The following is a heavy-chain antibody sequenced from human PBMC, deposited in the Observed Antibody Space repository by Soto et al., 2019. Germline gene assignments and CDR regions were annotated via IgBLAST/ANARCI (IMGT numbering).Heavy chain of an antibody. CDR1: GCSIRSYY. V-gene: IGHV4-59*12. CDR3: ASSYGAFDY. D-gene: IGHD4-17*01. Sequence: PAENLSLTCTVSGCSIRSYYWNWIRQPPGKGLEWIGYVYYSGNTNYNPSLKSRVTISVDTSKNQFSLKLSSVTAADTAVYYCASSYGAFDYWGQGNMVTVSS. CDR2: VYYSGNT. J-gene: IGHJ4*02.